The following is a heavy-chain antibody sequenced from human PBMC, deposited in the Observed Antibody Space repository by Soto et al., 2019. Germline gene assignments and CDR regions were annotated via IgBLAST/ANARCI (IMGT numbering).Heavy chain of an antibody. CDR1: GYTFTGYY. D-gene: IGHD6-13*01. J-gene: IGHJ6*02. CDR3: ARRIAAAGTPYYSYGMDV. Sequence: QVQLVQSGAEVKKPGASVKVSCKASGYTFTGYYMHWVQQAPGQGLEWMGWINPNSGGTNYAQKFQGRVTMTRETSISTAYMELGRLRSDDTAVYYCARRIAAAGTPYYSYGMDVWGQGTTVTVSS. CDR2: INPNSGGT. V-gene: IGHV1-2*02.